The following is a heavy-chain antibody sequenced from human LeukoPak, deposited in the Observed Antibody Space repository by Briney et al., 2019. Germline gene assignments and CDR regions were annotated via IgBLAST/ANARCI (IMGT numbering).Heavy chain of an antibody. D-gene: IGHD6-13*01. CDR1: GGSIGTYS. J-gene: IGHJ4*02. CDR3: ARGVYIAAAQYGY. V-gene: IGHV4-59*01. Sequence: SETLSLTCTVSGGSIGTYSWTWIRQPPGKGLEWIGYIYYSGTTNYNPSLKSRVTISVDTSKNQFSLKLSSVTAADTAVYCRARGVYIAAAQYGYWGQGTLVTVSS. CDR2: IYYSGTT.